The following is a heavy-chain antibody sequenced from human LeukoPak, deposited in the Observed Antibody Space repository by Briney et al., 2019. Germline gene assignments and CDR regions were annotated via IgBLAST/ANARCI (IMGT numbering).Heavy chain of an antibody. CDR1: GFTFNSYA. CDR2: INSDDSII. Sequence: GGSLRLSCAASGFTFNSYAMSWVRQAPGKGLEWVSRINSDDSIINYADSVKGRFTISRDNAKNSLYLQMNSLRAEDTALYYCAKDLGGSGSSLDDWGQGTLVTVSS. CDR3: AKDLGGSGSSLDD. V-gene: IGHV3-74*01. J-gene: IGHJ4*02. D-gene: IGHD3-10*01.